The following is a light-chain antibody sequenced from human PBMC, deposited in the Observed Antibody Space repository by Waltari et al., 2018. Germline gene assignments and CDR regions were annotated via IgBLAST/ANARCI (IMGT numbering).Light chain of an antibody. CDR2: KDT. Sequence: SYELTQPPSVSVSPAQTARITCPGDALPKQYTSCDQQKPGQAPVLVIYKDTERPSGIPERFSGSSSGTTVTLTISGVQPEDEADYFCQSADSSGTFYIFGIGTKVTVL. CDR3: QSADSSGTFYI. V-gene: IGLV3-25*03. J-gene: IGLJ1*01. CDR1: ALPKQY.